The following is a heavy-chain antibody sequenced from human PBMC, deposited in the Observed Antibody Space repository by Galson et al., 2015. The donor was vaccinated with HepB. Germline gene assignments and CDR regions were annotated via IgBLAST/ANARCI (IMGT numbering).Heavy chain of an antibody. J-gene: IGHJ3*02. V-gene: IGHV3-21*01. CDR2: ISSSSSYI. D-gene: IGHD2-2*01. Sequence: SLRLSCAASGFTFSSYSMNWVRQAPGKGLEWVSSISSSSSYIYYADSVKGRFTISRDNAKNSLYLQMNSLRAEDTAVYYCAYIVVVPAATPVHAFDIWGQGTMVTVSS. CDR1: GFTFSSYS. CDR3: AYIVVVPAATPVHAFDI.